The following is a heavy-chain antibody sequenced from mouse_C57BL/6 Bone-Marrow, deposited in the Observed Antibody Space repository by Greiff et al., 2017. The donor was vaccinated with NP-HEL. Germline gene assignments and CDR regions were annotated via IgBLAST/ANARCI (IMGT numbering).Heavy chain of an antibody. Sequence: QVQLQQSGPGLVQPSQCLSITCTVSGFSFTSYGVHWVRQSPGKGLEWLGVIWSGGSTDYNAAFISRLSISKDNSKSQFFFKMNRLQADDTAIYYCARNRAGLWYFDVWGTGTTVTVSS. J-gene: IGHJ1*03. V-gene: IGHV2-2*01. D-gene: IGHD3-3*01. CDR3: ARNRAGLWYFDV. CDR2: IWSGGST. CDR1: GFSFTSYG.